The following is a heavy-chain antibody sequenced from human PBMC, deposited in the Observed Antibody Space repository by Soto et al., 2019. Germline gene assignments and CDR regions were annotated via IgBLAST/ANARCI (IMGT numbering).Heavy chain of an antibody. D-gene: IGHD3-3*01. CDR1: GGSISSGDYY. CDR2: IYYSGST. J-gene: IGHJ5*02. CDR3: ARQYYDFWSGSSGFEP. V-gene: IGHV4-30-4*01. Sequence: SETLSLTCTVSGGSISSGDYYWSWIRQPPGKGLEWIGYIYYSGSTYYNPSLKSRVTISVDTSKNQFSLKLSSVTAADTAVYYCARQYYDFWSGSSGFEPWGQGTLVTVSS.